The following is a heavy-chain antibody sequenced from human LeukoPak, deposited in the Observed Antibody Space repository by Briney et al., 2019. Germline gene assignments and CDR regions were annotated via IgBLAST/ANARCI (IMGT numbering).Heavy chain of an antibody. CDR3: IRGGDGFDP. CDR2: IDTAGHT. D-gene: IGHD3-10*01. V-gene: IGHV3-13*01. CDR1: GFTFGNYD. J-gene: IGHJ5*01. Sequence: GGSLRLSCAAAGFTFGNYDMHWVRQATGKGLEWVSAIDTAGHTYYIDSVKGRFTISRENAKNSLYLQMNSLRAGDTAVYYCIRGGDGFDPWGQGTLVTVSS.